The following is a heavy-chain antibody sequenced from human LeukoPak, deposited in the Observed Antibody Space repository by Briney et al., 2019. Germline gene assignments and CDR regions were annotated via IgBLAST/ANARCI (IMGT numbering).Heavy chain of an antibody. CDR1: GDPISSTNW. J-gene: IGHJ3*02. V-gene: IGHV4-4*02. CDR2: VYHSGTS. CDR3: ARGEALDI. Sequence: SSGTLSLTCVVSGDPISSTNWWNWVRQPPGKGLEWIGEVYHSGTSNYNASLKSRVTISVDKAKNQLSLKLTSVTAADTAMYYCARGEALDIWGQGTLVTVSS. D-gene: IGHD1-26*01.